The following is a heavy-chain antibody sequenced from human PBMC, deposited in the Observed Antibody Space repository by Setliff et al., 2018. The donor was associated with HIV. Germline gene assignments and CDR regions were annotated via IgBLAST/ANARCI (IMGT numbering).Heavy chain of an antibody. D-gene: IGHD1-1*01. V-gene: IGHV4-38-2*01. CDR2: IYYSGST. CDR1: GYSISSGYY. J-gene: IGHJ6*02. CDR3: ARTRTTGNYYYGMDV. Sequence: PSETLSLTCAVSGYSISSGYYWGWIRQPPGKGLEWIGRIYYSGSTYYNPSLKSRVTISVDTSKNQFSLKLSSVTAADTAVYYCARTRTTGNYYYGMDVWGQGTTVTVSS.